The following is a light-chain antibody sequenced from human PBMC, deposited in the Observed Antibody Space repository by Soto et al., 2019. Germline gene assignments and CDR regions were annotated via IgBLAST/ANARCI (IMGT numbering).Light chain of an antibody. CDR3: QQYKAYSYT. CDR2: KAS. CDR1: QSLNIW. J-gene: IGKJ2*01. Sequence: DIEMTQSPSTLSASVGDRVTITCRATQSLNIWLAWYQQKPGKAPKLLISKASSLESGVPSRFSGSGSGTEFGLTISSLQPDDFATYYCQQYKAYSYTFGQGTKLDMK. V-gene: IGKV1-5*03.